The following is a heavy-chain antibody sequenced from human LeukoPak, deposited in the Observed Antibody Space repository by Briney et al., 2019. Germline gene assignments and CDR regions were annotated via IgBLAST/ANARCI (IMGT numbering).Heavy chain of an antibody. CDR2: IDPSGSYS. CDR1: GYIFTTYW. V-gene: IGHV5-10-1*01. J-gene: IGHJ6*02. CDR3: ATSTKAAGPWGGMDV. D-gene: IGHD6-13*01. Sequence: GESLKISCKGSGYIFTTYWINWVRQMPGKGLEWMGRIDPSGSYSNYSPSFQGHVTISADISITTAYLRWGSLKASDTAMYYCATSTKAAGPWGGMDVWGQGTTVTVSS.